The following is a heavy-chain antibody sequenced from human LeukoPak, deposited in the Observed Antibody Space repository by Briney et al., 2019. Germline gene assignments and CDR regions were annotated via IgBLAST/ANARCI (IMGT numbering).Heavy chain of an antibody. D-gene: IGHD3-10*01. V-gene: IGHV3-23*01. CDR3: ARAERLLWFPVGMDV. CDR1: GFTFSSYA. Sequence: PGGSLRLSCAASGFTFSSYAMSWVRQPLGKGLEWVSGISGSGDNTYYADSVKGRFTISRDNSLNTLHLQMNSLRTEDTAVYYCARAERLLWFPVGMDVWGQGTTVTVSS. J-gene: IGHJ6*02. CDR2: ISGSGDNT.